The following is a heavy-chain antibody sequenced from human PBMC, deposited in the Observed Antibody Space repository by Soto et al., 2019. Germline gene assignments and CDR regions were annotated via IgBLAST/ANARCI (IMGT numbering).Heavy chain of an antibody. J-gene: IGHJ4*02. CDR3: GSGGATSGYYFDY. CDR1: GFTFSSYD. V-gene: IGHV3-13*01. CDR2: IGTAGDT. D-gene: IGHD1-26*01. Sequence: EVQLVESGGGLVQPGGSLRLSCAASGFTFSSYDMHWVRQATGKGLEWVSAIGTAGDTYYPGSVKGRFTISRENAKNSQYLEMNGLRAEDTAVYYCGSGGATSGYYFDYWGQGTLVTVSS.